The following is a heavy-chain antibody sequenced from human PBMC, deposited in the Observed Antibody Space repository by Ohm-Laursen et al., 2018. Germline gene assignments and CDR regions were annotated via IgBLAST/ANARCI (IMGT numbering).Heavy chain of an antibody. CDR2: MNPNSGNT. Sequence: ASVKVSCKASGYTFTSYDINWVRQATGQGLEWMGWMNPNSGNTGYAQKFQGRVTMTRNTSISTAYMELSSLRSEDTAVYYCARAPRDYYDSSGYGIYRRYFDLWGRGTLVTVSS. CDR1: GYTFTSYD. D-gene: IGHD3-22*01. V-gene: IGHV1-8*01. J-gene: IGHJ2*01. CDR3: ARAPRDYYDSSGYGIYRRYFDL.